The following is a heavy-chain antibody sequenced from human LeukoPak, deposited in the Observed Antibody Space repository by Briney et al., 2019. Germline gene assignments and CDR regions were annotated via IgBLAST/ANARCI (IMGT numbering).Heavy chain of an antibody. V-gene: IGHV4-39*01. CDR1: GGSISSSSYY. CDR2: IYYSGST. D-gene: IGHD4-23*01. J-gene: IGHJ3*02. CDR3: ARLVRSLRAFDI. Sequence: PLETLCLTCADSGGSISSSSYYWGWIRQPPGKGLEWIGSIYYSGSTYYNPSLKSRVTISVDTSKNQFSLKLSSVTAADTAVYYCARLVRSLRAFDIWGQGTMVTVSS.